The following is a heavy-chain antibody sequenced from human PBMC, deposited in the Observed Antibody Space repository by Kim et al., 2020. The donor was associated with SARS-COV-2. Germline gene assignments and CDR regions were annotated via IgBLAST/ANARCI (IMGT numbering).Heavy chain of an antibody. CDR1: GFTFSSYG. CDR3: AKDGGAGLRDFDWLSNYYFDY. V-gene: IGHV3-30*18. J-gene: IGHJ4*02. CDR2: ISYDGSNK. Sequence: GGSLRLSCAASGFTFSSYGMHWVRQAPGKGLEWVAVISYDGSNKYYADSVKGRFTISRDNSKNTLYLQMNSLRAEDTAVYYCAKDGGAGLRDFDWLSNYYFDYWGQGTLVTVSS. D-gene: IGHD3-9*01.